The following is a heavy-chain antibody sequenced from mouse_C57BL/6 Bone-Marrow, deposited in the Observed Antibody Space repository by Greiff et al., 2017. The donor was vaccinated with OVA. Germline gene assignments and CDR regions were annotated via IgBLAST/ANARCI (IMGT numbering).Heavy chain of an antibody. CDR1: GYTFTSYT. CDR2: INPSSGYT. D-gene: IGHD1-1*01. J-gene: IGHJ1*03. Sequence: QVQLKQSGAELARPGASVKMSCKASGYTFTSYTMHWVKQRPGQGLEWIGYINPSSGYTKYNQKFKDKATLTADKSSSTAYMQLSSLTSEDSAVYYCASFITRYFDVWGTGTTVTVSS. CDR3: ASFITRYFDV. V-gene: IGHV1-4*01.